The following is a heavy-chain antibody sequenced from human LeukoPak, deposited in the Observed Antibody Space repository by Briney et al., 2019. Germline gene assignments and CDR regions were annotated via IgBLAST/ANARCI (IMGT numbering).Heavy chain of an antibody. V-gene: IGHV3-7*04. CDR1: GFTFSSYW. D-gene: IGHD2-2*01. CDR3: ARDGSSVSYFDY. J-gene: IGHJ4*02. CDR2: INQDGSEK. Sequence: GGSLRLSCAASGFTFSSYWMSWVRQAPGKGLEWVANINQDGSEKYYVDSVKGRFTISRDNAKNSLYLKMNSLRDEATAVYYCARDGSSVSYFDYWGKGTMVTVSS.